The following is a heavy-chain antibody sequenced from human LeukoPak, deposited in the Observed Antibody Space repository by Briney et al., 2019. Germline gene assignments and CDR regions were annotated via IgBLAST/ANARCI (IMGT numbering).Heavy chain of an antibody. CDR1: GFTFSSYA. CDR3: AKGGLVHRFDP. Sequence: GGSLRLSCAASGFTFSSYAMSWVRQAPGKGLEWVSAIRGSGGGTYYADSVKGRFTISRDNSENTLYLQMNSLRADDTAVYYCAKGGLVHRFDPWGQGTLVTVSS. V-gene: IGHV3-23*01. J-gene: IGHJ5*02. CDR2: IRGSGGGT.